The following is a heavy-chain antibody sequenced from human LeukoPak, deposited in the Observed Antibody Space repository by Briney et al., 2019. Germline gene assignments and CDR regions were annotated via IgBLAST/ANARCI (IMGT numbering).Heavy chain of an antibody. V-gene: IGHV4-59*12. Sequence: SETLSLTCTVSGGSISSYYWTWIRQPPGKGLEWIGYIYYSGSTNYNPSLQSRVTISVDTSKNQFSLKLSSVTAADTAVYYCARDLGYYDSSGYYYIAFDIWGQGTMVTVSS. CDR2: IYYSGST. J-gene: IGHJ3*02. D-gene: IGHD3-22*01. CDR1: GGSISSYY. CDR3: ARDLGYYDSSGYYYIAFDI.